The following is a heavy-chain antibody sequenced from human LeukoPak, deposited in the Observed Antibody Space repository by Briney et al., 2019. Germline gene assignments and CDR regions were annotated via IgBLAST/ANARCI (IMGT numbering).Heavy chain of an antibody. CDR1: GGSISSYY. CDR3: ARGDYYDSSGPNFDY. D-gene: IGHD3-22*01. Sequence: SETLSLTCTASGGSISSYYWSWIRQPPGKGLEWIGYIYYSGSTNYNPSLKSRVTISVDTSKNQFSLKLSSVTAADTAVYYCARGDYYDSSGPNFDYWGQGTLVTVSS. J-gene: IGHJ4*02. V-gene: IGHV4-59*01. CDR2: IYYSGST.